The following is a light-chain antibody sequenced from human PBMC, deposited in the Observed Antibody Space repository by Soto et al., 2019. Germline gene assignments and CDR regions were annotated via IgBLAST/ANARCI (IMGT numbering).Light chain of an antibody. CDR3: CSYAGSSILV. V-gene: IGLV2-23*01. J-gene: IGLJ2*01. CDR2: EGN. Sequence: QSALTQPASVSGSPGQSITISCTGTSSDVGSYNLVSWYQQHPGKAPKLMIYEGNKRPSGVSNRFSGSKSGNTASLRISGLQAEDEADYYCCSYAGSSILVFGGGTKVTVL. CDR1: SSDVGSYNL.